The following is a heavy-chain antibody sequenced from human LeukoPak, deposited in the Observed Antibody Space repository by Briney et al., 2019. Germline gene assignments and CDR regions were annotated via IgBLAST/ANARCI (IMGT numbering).Heavy chain of an antibody. D-gene: IGHD3-22*01. J-gene: IGHJ6*03. CDR1: GFNFRDYE. CDR3: ARPPIESFGYHYGSTCHYMDV. Sequence: PGGSLRLSCAASGFNFRDYEMRWLRQVPGEGLVWVSRISNDGTTTNYADSVKGRFTISRDNANNALFLEMNCLRAEDTAVYFCARPPIESFGYHYGSTCHYMDVWGKGITVTVSS. V-gene: IGHV3-74*01. CDR2: ISNDGTTT.